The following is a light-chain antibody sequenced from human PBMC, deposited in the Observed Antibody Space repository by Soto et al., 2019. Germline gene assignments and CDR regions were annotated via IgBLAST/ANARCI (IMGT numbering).Light chain of an antibody. CDR2: AAS. CDR3: QQYNNWPRT. V-gene: IGKV1-9*01. CDR1: QGISSY. J-gene: IGKJ5*01. Sequence: DIQLTQSTSFLSASVGDGVTITFRASQGISSYLAWYQQKPGKAPKLLIYAASTLQSGVPARFSGSGSGTEFTLTISSLQSEDFAVYYCQQYNNWPRTFGQGTRLEIK.